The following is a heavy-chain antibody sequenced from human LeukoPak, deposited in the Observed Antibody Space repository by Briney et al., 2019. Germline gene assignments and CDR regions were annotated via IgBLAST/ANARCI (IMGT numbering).Heavy chain of an antibody. CDR2: IRYDGSNK. CDR3: ASQQQQAYYGMDV. D-gene: IGHD6-13*01. Sequence: PGGSLRLSCAASGFTFSTYGMHWVRQAPGKGLEWVAFIRYDGSNKYYADSVKGRFTISRDNAKNSLYLQMNSLRAEDTAVYYCASQQQQAYYGMDVWGQGTTVTVSS. V-gene: IGHV3-30*02. J-gene: IGHJ6*02. CDR1: GFTFSTYG.